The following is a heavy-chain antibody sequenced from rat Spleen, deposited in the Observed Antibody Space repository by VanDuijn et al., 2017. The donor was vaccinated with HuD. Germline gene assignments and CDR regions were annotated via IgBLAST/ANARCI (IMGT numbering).Heavy chain of an antibody. CDR1: GFSLTSYH. D-gene: IGHD1-12*01. V-gene: IGHV2-15*01. Sequence: QVQLKESGPGLVQPSQTLSLTCTVSGFSLTSYHISWVRQPPGEGLEWIGAMWSGGSPDYNSALKSRLRISRDISKSQVFLKMNSLQTEDTATYYCVRANRDSYAHFDYWGQGVMVTVSS. CDR2: MWSGGSP. CDR3: VRANRDSYAHFDY. J-gene: IGHJ2*01.